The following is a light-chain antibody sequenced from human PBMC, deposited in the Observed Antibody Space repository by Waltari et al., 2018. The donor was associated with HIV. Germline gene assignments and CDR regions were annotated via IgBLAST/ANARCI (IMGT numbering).Light chain of an antibody. Sequence: SYELTQPPSVSVSPGQTASITCSGDKLGDKYTCWYQQKPGQSPVLVISQDTKRPSVIPERFAGSNSGNTATLTISGTQAMDEADYYCQAWDSGTAIFGGGTKLTVL. CDR2: QDT. CDR3: QAWDSGTAI. CDR1: KLGDKY. V-gene: IGLV3-1*01. J-gene: IGLJ2*01.